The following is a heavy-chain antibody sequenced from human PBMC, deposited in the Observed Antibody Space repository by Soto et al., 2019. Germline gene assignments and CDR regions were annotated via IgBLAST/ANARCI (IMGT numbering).Heavy chain of an antibody. CDR2: IFSNDEK. Sequence: QGTLKESGPVLVKPTETLTLTCTVSGFALINAGMGVSWIRQPPGKALEWLTHIFSNDEKFYSTSLKSRLTISXXHXIXXVYLTMANIDPVGPATYFCARRPQASSDQAYYFDHWGQGTLVTVSS. CDR3: ARRPQASSDQAYYFDH. D-gene: IGHD2-2*01. V-gene: IGHV2-26*01. J-gene: IGHJ4*02. CDR1: GFALINAGMG.